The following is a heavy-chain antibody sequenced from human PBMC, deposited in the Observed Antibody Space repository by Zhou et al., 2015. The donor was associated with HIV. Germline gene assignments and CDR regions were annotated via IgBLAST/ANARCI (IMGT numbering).Heavy chain of an antibody. CDR2: IIPIFGTA. CDR1: GGTFSSYA. Sequence: QVQLVQSGAEVKKPGSSVKVSCKASGGTFSSYAISWVRQAPGQGLEWMGGIIPIFGTANYAQKFQGRVTITADESTSTAYMELSSLRSEDTAVYYCARRRSGYCSGGSCYDGFDPWGQGTLVTVSS. CDR3: ARRRSGYCSGGSCYDGFDP. D-gene: IGHD2-15*01. J-gene: IGHJ5*02. V-gene: IGHV1-69*01.